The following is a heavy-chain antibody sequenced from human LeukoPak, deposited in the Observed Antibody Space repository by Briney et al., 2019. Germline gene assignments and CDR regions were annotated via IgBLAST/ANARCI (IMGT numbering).Heavy chain of an antibody. J-gene: IGHJ3*01. D-gene: IGHD1-26*01. V-gene: IGHV5-51*01. Sequence: GESLKISCKVSGYSFTSYCIGWVRQMPGRGLEWMGIIYPGDSGPTYSPSFQGQVTISVDKSINTAYLQWSSLQASDTAMYYCGMSGDRVPLQDDVFDVWGQGTMVTVST. CDR1: GYSFTSYC. CDR2: IYPGDSGP. CDR3: GMSGDRVPLQDDVFDV.